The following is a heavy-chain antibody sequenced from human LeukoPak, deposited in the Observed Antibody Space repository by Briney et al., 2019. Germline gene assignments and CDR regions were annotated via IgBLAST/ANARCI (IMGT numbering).Heavy chain of an antibody. CDR1: GGTFSSYA. CDR3: ASEAAAGLTRQH. Sequence: ASVKVSCKASGGTFSSYAIIWVRQAPGQGLEWMGGIIPIFGTANYAQKLQGRVTITADESTSTAYMELSSLRSEDTAVYYCASEAAAGLTRQHWGQGTLVTISS. D-gene: IGHD6-13*01. V-gene: IGHV1-69*13. CDR2: IIPIFGTA. J-gene: IGHJ1*01.